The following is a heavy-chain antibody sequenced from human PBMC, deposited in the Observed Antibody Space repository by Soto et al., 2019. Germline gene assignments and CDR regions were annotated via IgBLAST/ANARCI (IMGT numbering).Heavy chain of an antibody. CDR2: IIPIFGTA. Sequence: ASVKVSCKASGGTFSSYAISWVRQAPGQGLEWMGGIIPIFGTANYAQKFQGRVTITADESTSTAYMELSSLRSEDTAVYYCARHQGGSCYLGCTYYYGMDVWGQGTTVTVSS. V-gene: IGHV1-69*13. D-gene: IGHD2-15*01. J-gene: IGHJ6*02. CDR3: ARHQGGSCYLGCTYYYGMDV. CDR1: GGTFSSYA.